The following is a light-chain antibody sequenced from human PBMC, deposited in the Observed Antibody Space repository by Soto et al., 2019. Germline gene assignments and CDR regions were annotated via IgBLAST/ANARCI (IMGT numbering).Light chain of an antibody. Sequence: QSVLTQPPSVSGAPGQRVTISCTGSSSNIGAGYDVHWYQQLPGTAPKLLIYGNSNRPSGVPDRFSGSNSGTSASLAITWLQADDEADYYCQSYDSSLSGYVFGTGTKLTVL. J-gene: IGLJ1*01. CDR1: SSNIGAGYD. V-gene: IGLV1-40*01. CDR2: GNS. CDR3: QSYDSSLSGYV.